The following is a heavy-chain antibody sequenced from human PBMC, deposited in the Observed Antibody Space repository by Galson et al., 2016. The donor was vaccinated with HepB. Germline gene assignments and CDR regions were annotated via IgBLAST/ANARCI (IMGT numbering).Heavy chain of an antibody. CDR2: ISYDGTDK. J-gene: IGHJ6*02. Sequence: SLRLSCAASGFTFGNFVMHWVRQAPGKGLEWVALISYDGTDKYYADSVKGRFTISRDNSKNTLYLQMNSLRAEDTAVYYCARDYGCWDNYYYAMDVWGQGTKGTVSS. CDR1: GFTFGNFV. CDR3: ARDYGCWDNYYYAMDV. V-gene: IGHV3-30*14. D-gene: IGHD2-15*01.